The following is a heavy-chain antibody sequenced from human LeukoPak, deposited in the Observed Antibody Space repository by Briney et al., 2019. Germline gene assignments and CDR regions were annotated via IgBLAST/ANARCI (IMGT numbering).Heavy chain of an antibody. V-gene: IGHV3-7*01. CDR1: GFTFSSYS. D-gene: IGHD1-1*01. Sequence: GGSLRLSCAASGFTFSSYSMNWVRQAPGKGLEWVANIKQDGSEKYYVDSVKGRFTISRDNAKNSLYLQMNSLRAEDTAVYYCARVTTTSNAFDIWGQGTMVTVSS. J-gene: IGHJ3*02. CDR2: IKQDGSEK. CDR3: ARVTTTSNAFDI.